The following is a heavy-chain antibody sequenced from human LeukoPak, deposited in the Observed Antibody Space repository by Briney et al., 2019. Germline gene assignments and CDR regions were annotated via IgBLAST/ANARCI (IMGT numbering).Heavy chain of an antibody. CDR2: ISNNRGSST. J-gene: IGHJ6*02. D-gene: IGHD2/OR15-2a*01. V-gene: IGHV3-11*01. CDR3: ARDFRNKGMDV. CDR1: GFSLGDYC. Sequence: GGSLRLSCAASGFSLGDYCMTWIRQAPGKGLEWVSYISNNRGSSTYYADSVKGRFTNSRDDAKNSLYLQMNSLRADDTAVYYCARDFRNKGMDVWGQGTTVTVSS.